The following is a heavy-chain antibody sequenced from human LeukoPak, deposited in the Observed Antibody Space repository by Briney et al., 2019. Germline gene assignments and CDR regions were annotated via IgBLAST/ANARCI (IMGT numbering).Heavy chain of an antibody. CDR3: ARDMGPAFDI. CDR1: SGSISTYY. J-gene: IGHJ3*02. V-gene: IGHV4-4*07. Sequence: PSETLSLTCTVSSGSISTYYWSWIRQPAGKGLEWIGRIFTSGSTNYNPSLKSRVTMSLDTSKNQFSLRLSSVTAADTAVYYCARDMGPAFDIWGQGTMVTVSS. CDR2: IFTSGST.